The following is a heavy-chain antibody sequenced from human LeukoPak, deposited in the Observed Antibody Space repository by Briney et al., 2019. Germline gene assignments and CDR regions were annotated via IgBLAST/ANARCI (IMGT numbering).Heavy chain of an antibody. CDR1: GGSISSYY. Sequence: SETLSLTCTVSGGSISSYYWSWIRQPPGKGLEWIGHIYYSGSTNYNPSLKSRVTMSVDTSKNEFSLELSSVTAADTAVYYCARHLTGDYFDYWGQGTLVTVSS. J-gene: IGHJ4*02. V-gene: IGHV4-59*08. CDR3: ARHLTGDYFDY. CDR2: IYYSGST. D-gene: IGHD1-14*01.